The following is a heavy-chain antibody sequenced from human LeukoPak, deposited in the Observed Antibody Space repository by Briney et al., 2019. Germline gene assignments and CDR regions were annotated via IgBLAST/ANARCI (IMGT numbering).Heavy chain of an antibody. Sequence: SETLSLTCTVSGGSISTYYWTWIRKSPGKGLELIGYTQYRGYADYSPSLTSRVTISVETSNNQCSLRLSSVTAADTAVYYCARVGGLTTFDWGEGTLVTVSS. CDR1: GGSISTYY. D-gene: IGHD4-17*01. CDR2: TQYRGYA. CDR3: ARVGGLTTFD. V-gene: IGHV4-59*01. J-gene: IGHJ4*02.